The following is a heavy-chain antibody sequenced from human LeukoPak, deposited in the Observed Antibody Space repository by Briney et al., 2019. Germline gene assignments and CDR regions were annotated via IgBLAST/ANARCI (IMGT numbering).Heavy chain of an antibody. V-gene: IGHV4-39*01. CDR2: IYYSGST. Sequence: PSETLSLTCTVSGGSISSSSYYWGWLRQPPGKGLEWIGTIYYSGSTYYNPSLKSRVTISVDTSKNQFSLKLSSVTAVDTAVYYCARGLRGGSSSWYAWGQGTLVTVSS. D-gene: IGHD6-13*01. CDR3: ARGLRGGSSSWYA. CDR1: GGSISSSSYY. J-gene: IGHJ5*02.